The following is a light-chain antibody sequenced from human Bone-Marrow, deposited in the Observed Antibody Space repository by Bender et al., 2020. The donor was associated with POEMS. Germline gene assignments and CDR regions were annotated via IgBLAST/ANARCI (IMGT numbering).Light chain of an antibody. V-gene: IGLV2-14*02. J-gene: IGLJ3*02. CDR2: EGS. Sequence: QSALTQPASVSGSPGQSITISCTGTSSDVGSLNLVSWYQQRPGKAPKLMIYEGSKRPSGVPDRFSGSKSGTSASLAITGLQSDDEAIYFCGAWDASLNGWVFGGGTKLTVL. CDR3: GAWDASLNGWV. CDR1: SSDVGSLNL.